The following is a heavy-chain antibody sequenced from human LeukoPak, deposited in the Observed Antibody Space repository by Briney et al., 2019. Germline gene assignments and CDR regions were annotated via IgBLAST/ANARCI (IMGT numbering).Heavy chain of an antibody. Sequence: SETLSLTCTVSGVSISNHYSSWIRQPPGKGLEWIGYIHNTGRTNYNPSLKSRVTISVDTSKNQFSLKLSSVTAADTAIYYCARYAATGGPNWFDPWGPGTLVTVSS. D-gene: IGHD2-15*01. CDR3: ARYAATGGPNWFDP. J-gene: IGHJ5*02. V-gene: IGHV4-59*11. CDR1: GVSISNHY. CDR2: IHNTGRT.